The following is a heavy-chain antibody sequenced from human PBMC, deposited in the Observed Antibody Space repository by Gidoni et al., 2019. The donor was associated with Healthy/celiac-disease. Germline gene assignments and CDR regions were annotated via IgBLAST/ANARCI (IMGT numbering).Heavy chain of an antibody. CDR2: TRNKANSYPT. Sequence: EVQLVESGGGLVQPGGSLRLSCAASGFTFSDHYMDWVRQAPGKGLAWVGRTRNKANSYPTEYAASVKGRFTISRDDSKNSLYLQMNSLKTEDTAVYYCATGSGGYYDSSGYYSFDYWGQGTLVTVSS. V-gene: IGHV3-72*01. CDR1: GFTFSDHY. D-gene: IGHD3-22*01. CDR3: ATGSGGYYDSSGYYSFDY. J-gene: IGHJ4*02.